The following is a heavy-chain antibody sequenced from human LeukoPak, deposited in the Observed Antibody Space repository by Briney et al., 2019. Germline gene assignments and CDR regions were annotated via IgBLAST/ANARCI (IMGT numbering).Heavy chain of an antibody. CDR2: ISYDGSNK. D-gene: IGHD3-10*01. Sequence: GRSLRLSCAASGFTFSSYAMHWVRQAPGKGLEWVAVISYDGSNKYYADSVKGRFTIYKDNSKNTLYLQMNSLRAEDTAVYYCARDRIKYYYGSGSYYNPLYYYGMDVWGKGTTVTVSS. CDR1: GFTFSSYA. J-gene: IGHJ6*04. CDR3: ARDRIKYYYGSGSYYNPLYYYGMDV. V-gene: IGHV3-30*04.